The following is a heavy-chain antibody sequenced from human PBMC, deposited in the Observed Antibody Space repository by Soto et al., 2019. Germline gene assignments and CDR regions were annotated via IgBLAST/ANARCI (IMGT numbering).Heavy chain of an antibody. D-gene: IGHD3-10*01. CDR3: ARERPMYGSGSPQLMYYFDY. Sequence: QVQLQQWGAGLLKPSETLSLTCAVYGGSFSGYYWSWIRQPPGKGLEWIGEINHSGSTNYNPSLKSRVTISVDTSKNQFSLKLSSVTAADTAVYYCARERPMYGSGSPQLMYYFDYWGQGTLVTVSS. CDR1: GGSFSGYY. V-gene: IGHV4-34*01. J-gene: IGHJ4*02. CDR2: INHSGST.